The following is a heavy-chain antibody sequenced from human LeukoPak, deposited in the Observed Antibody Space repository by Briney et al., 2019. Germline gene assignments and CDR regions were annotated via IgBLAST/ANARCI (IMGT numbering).Heavy chain of an antibody. Sequence: GGSLRLSCAASGFTFSNAWMRWVRQAPGKGLEWVGRIKSKSDGGTADYAAPVKGRFTISRDDSTNTLYLQMNSLKTEDTAVYYCSTVYYYYGSSVDYWGQGTLATVSS. D-gene: IGHD3-22*01. J-gene: IGHJ4*02. CDR2: IKSKSDGGTA. CDR3: STVYYYYGSSVDY. V-gene: IGHV3-15*01. CDR1: GFTFSNAW.